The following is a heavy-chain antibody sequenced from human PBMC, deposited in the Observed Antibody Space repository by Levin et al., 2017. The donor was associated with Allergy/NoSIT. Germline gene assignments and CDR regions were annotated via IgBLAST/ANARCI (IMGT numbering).Heavy chain of an antibody. D-gene: IGHD4-17*01. CDR2: LSPFSSSP. CDR3: ARLQGYGDYGRGADY. Sequence: SCKGSGYSFTSYWIGWVRQMPGPFLSFLFLLSPFSSSPLSPPSFQGQVTISADKSISTAYLQWSSLKASDTAMYYCARLQGYGDYGRGADYWGQGTLVTVSS. CDR1: GYSFTSYW. V-gene: IGHV5-51*01. J-gene: IGHJ4*02.